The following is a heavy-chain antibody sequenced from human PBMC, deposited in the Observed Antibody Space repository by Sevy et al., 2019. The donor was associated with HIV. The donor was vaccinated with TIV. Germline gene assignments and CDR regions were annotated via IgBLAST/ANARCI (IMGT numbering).Heavy chain of an antibody. CDR1: GFTVSSNA. Sequence: GGSLRLSCAAFGFTVSSNAMAWVRQAPGKGLEWVSGLSAGGGFTYYADSVKGRFTISRDNSKNTLHLQMSSLGAEDTAVYYCATWGIAGRRVFDNWGQGTLVTVSS. J-gene: IGHJ4*02. CDR2: LSAGGGFT. V-gene: IGHV3-23*01. D-gene: IGHD6-6*01. CDR3: ATWGIAGRRVFDN.